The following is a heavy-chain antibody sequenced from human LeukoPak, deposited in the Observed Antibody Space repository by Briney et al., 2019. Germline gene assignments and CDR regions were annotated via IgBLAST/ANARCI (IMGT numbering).Heavy chain of an antibody. J-gene: IGHJ6*03. Sequence: ASVKVSCKASGYTFTGYYMHWVRQAPGQGLEWMGWINSNSGDTNYAQKFQGRVTMTRDMSINTAYIELRSMRSDDKAVYYCARSHNWNDSAPYYYYMDVWGKGTTVTISS. V-gene: IGHV1-2*02. D-gene: IGHD1-20*01. CDR2: INSNSGDT. CDR1: GYTFTGYY. CDR3: ARSHNWNDSAPYYYYMDV.